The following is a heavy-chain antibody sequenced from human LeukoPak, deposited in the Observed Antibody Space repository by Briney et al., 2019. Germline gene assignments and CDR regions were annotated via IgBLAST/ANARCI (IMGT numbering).Heavy chain of an antibody. J-gene: IGHJ6*04. V-gene: IGHV1-69*06. CDR1: GGTFSSYA. D-gene: IGHD6-13*01. CDR2: ILPIFGTA. CDR3: ARELAYSSSWYSGAYYYYYGMDV. Sequence: SVKVSCKASGGTFSSYAISWVRQAPGQGLEWMGGILPIFGTANYAQKFQGRVTITADKSTSTAYMELSSLRSEDTDVYYCARELAYSSSWYSGAYYYYYGMDVWGKGTTVTVSS.